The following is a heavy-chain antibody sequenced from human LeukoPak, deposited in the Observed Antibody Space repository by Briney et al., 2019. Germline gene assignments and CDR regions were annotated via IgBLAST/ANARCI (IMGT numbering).Heavy chain of an antibody. CDR2: IDSNGRTI. V-gene: IGHV3-74*01. J-gene: IGHJ4*02. Sequence: PGGSLRLSCAASGFTFSSYAMSWVRQAPGKGLVWVSRIDSNGRTINYADSVKGRFTISRDNANSMLYLQMNSLRAEDSAVYYCAKDFVGPDDYWGQGTLVTVSS. CDR1: GFTFSSYA. D-gene: IGHD1-26*01. CDR3: AKDFVGPDDY.